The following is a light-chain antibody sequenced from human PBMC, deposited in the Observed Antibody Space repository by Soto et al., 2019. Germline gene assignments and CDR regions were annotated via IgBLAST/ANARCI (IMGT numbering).Light chain of an antibody. Sequence: DIQMTQSPSVVSASVGDRVTITCRASKGIGNYVAWFQQRPVEVPKRLIYAAFNLHSGVPSRFSGSVSGTEFTLTISSLQPEDFATYYCLHHRSYPFTFGQGTKRDI. CDR2: AAF. CDR1: KGIGNY. J-gene: IGKJ2*01. CDR3: LHHRSYPFT. V-gene: IGKV1-17*03.